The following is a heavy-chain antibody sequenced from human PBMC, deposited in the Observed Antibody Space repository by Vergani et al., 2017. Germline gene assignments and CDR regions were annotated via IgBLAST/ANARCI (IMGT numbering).Heavy chain of an antibody. J-gene: IGHJ6*03. CDR1: GGSISSGSYY. V-gene: IGHV4-31*03. Sequence: QVQLQESGPGLVKPSQTLSLTCTVSGGSISSGSYYWSWVRQRPGMGLDWIGYIYYSGTTYYNPSLESRLTFSLDTSENHLSLKLTSVTAADTAVYYCARQKDYYMDVWGKGATVTVS. CDR3: ARQKDYYMDV. CDR2: IYYSGTT.